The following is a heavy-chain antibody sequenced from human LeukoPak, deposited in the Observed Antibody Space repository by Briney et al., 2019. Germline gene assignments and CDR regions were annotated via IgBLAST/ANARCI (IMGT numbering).Heavy chain of an antibody. J-gene: IGHJ6*03. CDR3: AREALEVVQGVMAVRYYYYYYMDV. CDR2: IIPIFGTA. CDR1: GGTFSSYA. V-gene: IGHV1-69*05. Sequence: SVKVSCKASGGTFSSYAISWVRQAPGQGLEWMGGIIPIFGTANYAQKFQGRVTITTDESTSTAYMELSSLRSEDTAVYYCAREALEVVQGVMAVRYYYYYYMDVWGKGTTVTVSS. D-gene: IGHD3-10*01.